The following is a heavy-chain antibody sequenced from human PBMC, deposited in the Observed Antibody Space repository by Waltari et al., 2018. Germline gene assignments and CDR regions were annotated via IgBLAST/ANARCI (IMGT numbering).Heavy chain of an antibody. J-gene: IGHJ5*02. V-gene: IGHV3-23*01. D-gene: IGHD6-19*01. CDR2: ISDSGVIT. CDR3: ARGSVADP. Sequence: EVHLLESGGGLAQPGGSLRLSCAASGFNFISYAMSWVRQAPGKGLEWVSGISDSGVITKYADSVKGRFTVSRDNSKNTVFLQLNSLRAEDTAVYYCARGSVADPWGPGTLVSVSS. CDR1: GFNFISYA.